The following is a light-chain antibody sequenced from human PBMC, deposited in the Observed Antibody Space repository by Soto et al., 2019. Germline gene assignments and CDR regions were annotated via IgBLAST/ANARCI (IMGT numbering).Light chain of an antibody. J-gene: IGKJ2*01. Sequence: EIVMTQSPVALSVSPGESAALSCRASQSVGRNFAWYQQRPGQAPRVLIYGTSTSATGVPARFSGSGSGTDFTLTISSLQSEDFAVYYCQQYNKWPSTVGQGTRLEIK. CDR3: QQYNKWPST. CDR2: GTS. V-gene: IGKV3-15*01. CDR1: QSVGRN.